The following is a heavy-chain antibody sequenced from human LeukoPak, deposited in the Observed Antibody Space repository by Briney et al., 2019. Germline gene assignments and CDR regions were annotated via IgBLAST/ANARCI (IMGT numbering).Heavy chain of an antibody. Sequence: ASVKVSCKASGYTFTSYGISWVRQAPGPGIEWMGWISAYNGNTNYAQKFQGRVTMTRDTSISTASMDLSRLRSDDSAVCCCSKDYEILGFWELYKLDYWGQGTLVTVSS. V-gene: IGHV1-18*01. J-gene: IGHJ4*02. CDR1: GYTFTSYG. D-gene: IGHD3-10*01. CDR2: ISAYNGNT. CDR3: SKDYEILGFWELYKLDY.